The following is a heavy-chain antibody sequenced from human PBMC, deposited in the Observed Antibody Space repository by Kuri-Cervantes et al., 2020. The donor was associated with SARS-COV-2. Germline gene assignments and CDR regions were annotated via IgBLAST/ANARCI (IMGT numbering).Heavy chain of an antibody. J-gene: IGHJ4*02. Sequence: ASVKVSCKASGYTFTGYYMHWVRQAPGQGLEWMGWINPNSGGTNYAQKFQGRVTMTRDTSIRTAYMELSRLRSDDTAVYYCARDLGSSSQDDYWGQGTLVTVSS. D-gene: IGHD6-6*01. CDR3: ARDLGSSSQDDY. V-gene: IGHV1-2*02. CDR1: GYTFTGYY. CDR2: INPNSGGT.